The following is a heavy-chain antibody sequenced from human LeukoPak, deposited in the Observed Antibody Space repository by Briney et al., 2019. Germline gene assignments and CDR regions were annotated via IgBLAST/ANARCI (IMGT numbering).Heavy chain of an antibody. CDR1: AGSIRSYY. V-gene: IGHV4-59*08. D-gene: IGHD4-11*01. Sequence: PQTLSLTCTVSAGSIRSYYWSWIRQPPGKGLEWIGYIYYSGSTNYNPSLKSRVTISVDTSKNQFSLKLSSVTAADTAVYYCARRRYSNYATDGPNWFDPWGQGTLVTVSS. CDR3: ARRRYSNYATDGPNWFDP. J-gene: IGHJ5*02. CDR2: IYYSGST.